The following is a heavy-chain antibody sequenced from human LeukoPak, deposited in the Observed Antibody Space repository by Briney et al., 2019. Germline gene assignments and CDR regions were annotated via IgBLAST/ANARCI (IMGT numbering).Heavy chain of an antibody. J-gene: IGHJ4*02. Sequence: GGSLRLSCVVSGFNFNNYGMNWVRQAPGKGQDWVASIAYDGSNENYAESVKGRFTISRDNSKNTLYLQLSSLTAEDTAVYYCARPSGSVTIFGVVDYFDYWGQGSLVTVSS. CDR3: ARPSGSVTIFGVVDYFDY. V-gene: IGHV3-30*04. CDR2: IAYDGSNE. CDR1: GFNFNNYG. D-gene: IGHD3-3*01.